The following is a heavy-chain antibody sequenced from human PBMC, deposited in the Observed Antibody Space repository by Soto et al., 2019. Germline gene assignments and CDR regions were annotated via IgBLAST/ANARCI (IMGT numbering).Heavy chain of an antibody. J-gene: IGHJ3*02. CDR2: ISWNSGSI. D-gene: IGHD5-18*01. CDR3: AKSDTAMVTDAFDI. CDR1: GFTFDDYA. Sequence: EVQLVESGGGLVQPGRSLRLSCAASGFTFDDYAVHWVRQAPGKGLEWVSGISWNSGSIGYADSVKGRFTISRDNAKNSLYLQMNSLRAEDTALYYCAKSDTAMVTDAFDIWGQGTMVTVSS. V-gene: IGHV3-9*01.